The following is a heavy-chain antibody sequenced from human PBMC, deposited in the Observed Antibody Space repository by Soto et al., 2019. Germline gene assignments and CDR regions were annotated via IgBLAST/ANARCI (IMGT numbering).Heavy chain of an antibody. CDR2: ISGSGGST. CDR3: AKDLGGGYWSYYYGMDV. V-gene: IGHV3-23*01. CDR1: GFTFSSYA. Sequence: GGSLRLSCAASGFTFSSYAMSWVRQAPGKGLEWVSAISGSGGSTYYADSVKGRFTISRDNSKNTLYLQMNSLRAEDTAVYYCAKDLGGGYWSYYYGMDVWGQGTTVTVSS. D-gene: IGHD1-26*01. J-gene: IGHJ6*02.